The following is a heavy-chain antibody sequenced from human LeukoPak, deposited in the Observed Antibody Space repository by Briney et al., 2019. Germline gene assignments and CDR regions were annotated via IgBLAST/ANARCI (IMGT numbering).Heavy chain of an antibody. Sequence: GGSLRLSCPASGFTFSSYSMNWVRQAPGKGLEWVSSISSSSSYIYYADSVKGRFTISRDNAKNSLYLQMNSLRAEDTAVYYCARDRQLVLDYWGQGTLVTVSS. D-gene: IGHD6-13*01. CDR3: ARDRQLVLDY. CDR2: ISSSSSYI. V-gene: IGHV3-21*01. CDR1: GFTFSSYS. J-gene: IGHJ4*02.